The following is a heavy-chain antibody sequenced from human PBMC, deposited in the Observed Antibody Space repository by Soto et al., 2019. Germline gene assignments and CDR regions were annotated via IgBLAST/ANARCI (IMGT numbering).Heavy chain of an antibody. Sequence: EVQLVESGGGLVQPGGSRRVSCAASGFSFSNYAMNWVRQAPGKGLAWVSYISIGSGSIFYADSVKGRFTISRDDDKNSVYMQMNTLGDEDMAVYYCVRDDRWAFDFWGQGTMVTVSS. CDR2: ISIGSGSI. J-gene: IGHJ3*01. V-gene: IGHV3-48*02. CDR1: GFSFSNYA. CDR3: VRDDRWAFDF. D-gene: IGHD3-22*01.